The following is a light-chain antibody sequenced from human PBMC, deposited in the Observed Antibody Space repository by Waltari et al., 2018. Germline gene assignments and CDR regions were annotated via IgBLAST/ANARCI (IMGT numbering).Light chain of an antibody. Sequence: QSVLTQPPSVSGAPGQRVTISCTGSSSNIGAGYDVHWYQQLPGTAPKLLIYVNNNRPSRFPHRFSGSKSGTSASLAITGLQAEDDADYYCQSYDRSLSGSVFGGGTKLTVL. J-gene: IGLJ2*01. CDR3: QSYDRSLSGSV. CDR1: SSNIGAGYD. CDR2: VNN. V-gene: IGLV1-40*01.